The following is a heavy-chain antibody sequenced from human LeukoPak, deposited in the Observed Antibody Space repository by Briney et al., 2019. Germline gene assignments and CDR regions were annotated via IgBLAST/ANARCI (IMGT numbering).Heavy chain of an antibody. CDR1: GFTFNNFV. V-gene: IGHV3-21*01. J-gene: IGHJ5*02. CDR3: ARWIAVAGSRAWFDP. D-gene: IGHD6-19*01. Sequence: MPGGSLRLSCAASGFTFNNFVMNWVRQAPGKGLEWVSSISSSSSYIYYADSVKGRFTISRDNAKNSLYLQMNSLRAEDTAVYYCARWIAVAGSRAWFDPWGQGTLVTVSS. CDR2: ISSSSSYI.